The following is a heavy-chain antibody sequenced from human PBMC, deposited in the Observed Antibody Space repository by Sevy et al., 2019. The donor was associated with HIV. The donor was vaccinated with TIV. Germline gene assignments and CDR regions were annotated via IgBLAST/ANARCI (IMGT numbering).Heavy chain of an antibody. V-gene: IGHV3-48*02. CDR2: ISSSSTI. Sequence: GGSLRLSCAASGFTFSSYSMNWVRQAPGKGLEWVSYISSSSTIYYADSVKGRFNISRDNAKNSLYPQMNSLRDDDTAVYYCASVDDSSGYYAYYFDYWGQGTLVTVSS. CDR3: ASVDDSSGYYAYYFDY. J-gene: IGHJ4*02. D-gene: IGHD3-22*01. CDR1: GFTFSSYS.